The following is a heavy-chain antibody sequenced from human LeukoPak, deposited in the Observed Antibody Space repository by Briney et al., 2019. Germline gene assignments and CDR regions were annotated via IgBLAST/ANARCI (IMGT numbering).Heavy chain of an antibody. CDR2: IYTSGST. V-gene: IGHV4-4*07. D-gene: IGHD3-10*01. Sequence: SETLSLTCTVSGGSISSYYWSWIRQPAGKGLEWIGRIYTSGSTKYNPSLKSRVTISVDTSKNQFSLKLSSVTAADTAVYYCAREGKITMVRGVIRYYYMDVWGKGTTVTISS. CDR1: GGSISSYY. J-gene: IGHJ6*03. CDR3: AREGKITMVRGVIRYYYMDV.